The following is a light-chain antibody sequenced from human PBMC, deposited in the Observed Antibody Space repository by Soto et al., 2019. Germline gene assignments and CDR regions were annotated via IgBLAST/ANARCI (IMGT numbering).Light chain of an antibody. V-gene: IGKV1-5*01. Sequence: DIHMTQSPSTLSASVGDRVTITCRASQSISSWLAWYQQKPGKVPKVLIYDVSSLESGVPSRFSGSGSGTEFTLTISSLQPDDFATYYCQQYNSYWTFGQGTKVEIK. J-gene: IGKJ1*01. CDR2: DVS. CDR3: QQYNSYWT. CDR1: QSISSW.